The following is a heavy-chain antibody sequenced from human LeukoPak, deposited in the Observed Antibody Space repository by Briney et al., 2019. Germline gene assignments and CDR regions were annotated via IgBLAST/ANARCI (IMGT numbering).Heavy chain of an antibody. V-gene: IGHV4-39*01. D-gene: IGHD3-22*01. CDR3: ARGYDSSGMPAFDI. J-gene: IGHJ3*02. CDR2: IYYSGST. Sequence: SETLSLTCTVSGGSISSSSYYWGWIRQPPGKGLEWIGSIYYSGSTYYNPSLKSRVTISVDTSKNQFSLKLSSVTAADTAVYSCARGYDSSGMPAFDIWGQGTMVTVSS. CDR1: GGSISSSSYY.